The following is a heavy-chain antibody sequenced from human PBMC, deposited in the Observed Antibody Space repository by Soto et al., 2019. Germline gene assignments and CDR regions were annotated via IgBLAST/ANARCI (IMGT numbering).Heavy chain of an antibody. J-gene: IGHJ4*02. D-gene: IGHD1-26*01. V-gene: IGHV4-4*07. Sequence: SETLSLTCTVSGGSIYTYSWTWLRQPAGKGLEWIGHIYSRGSANYNPSLKSRVTMSVDTSKNQFSLKLNSVTAADTAVYYCATIVGANDYWGQGALVTVSS. CDR1: GGSIYTYS. CDR3: ATIVGANDY. CDR2: IYSRGSA.